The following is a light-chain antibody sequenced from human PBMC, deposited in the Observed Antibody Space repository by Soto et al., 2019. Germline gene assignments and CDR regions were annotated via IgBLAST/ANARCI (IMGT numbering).Light chain of an antibody. CDR2: DVS. V-gene: IGLV2-8*01. J-gene: IGLJ1*01. Sequence: QSVLTQPPSASGSPGQSVTISCTGTSSDVGGYNYVSWYQQHPGKAPKLMIYDVSKRPSGVPARFSGSKSGNTASLTVSGIQAEDEADYYCSSYAGTHIVFGTGTKVTVL. CDR1: SSDVGGYNY. CDR3: SSYAGTHIV.